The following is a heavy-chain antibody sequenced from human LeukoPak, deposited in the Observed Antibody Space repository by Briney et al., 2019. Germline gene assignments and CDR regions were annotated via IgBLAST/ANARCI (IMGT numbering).Heavy chain of an antibody. CDR3: ARNPLGGQTVDY. J-gene: IGHJ4*02. Sequence: GGSLRLSCVASGFTFSRYGMHWVRQAPGRGLEWVALIWYDGSNKYYADSVKGRFTISRDSSNNALYMQMNSLRAEDTAVYYCARNPLGGQTVDYWGQGTLVTVSS. CDR2: IWYDGSNK. V-gene: IGHV3-33*01. D-gene: IGHD3-16*01. CDR1: GFTFSRYG.